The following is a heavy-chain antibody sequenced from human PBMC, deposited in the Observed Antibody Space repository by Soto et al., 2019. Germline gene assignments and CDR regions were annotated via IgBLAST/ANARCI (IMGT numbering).Heavy chain of an antibody. CDR3: AKKSSGFVTALDV. V-gene: IGHV3-53*01. Sequence: RSGGSLRLSCAASGFTVSSNYMNWVRQAPGKGLEWVSVLYSGGSAYYADSVKGRFTISRDNSKNILYLQMNSLRAEDAATYYCAKKSSGFVTALDVWGQGTTVTVS. J-gene: IGHJ6*02. CDR1: GFTVSSNY. D-gene: IGHD3-22*01. CDR2: LYSGGSA.